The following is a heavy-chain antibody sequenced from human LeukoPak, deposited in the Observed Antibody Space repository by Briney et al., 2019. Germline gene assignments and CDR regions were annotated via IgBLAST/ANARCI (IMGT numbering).Heavy chain of an antibody. CDR1: GFTFSSYS. D-gene: IGHD2/OR15-2a*01. J-gene: IGHJ4*02. CDR2: ISSSSSYI. CDR3: ARDQPSRYYSD. V-gene: IGHV3-21*01. Sequence: GGSLRLSCAASGFTFSSYSMNWVRQAPGKGLEWVSSISSSSSYIYYADSVKGRFTISRDNAKNSLYLQMNSLRAEDTAVYYCARDQPSRYYSDWGQGTLVTVSS.